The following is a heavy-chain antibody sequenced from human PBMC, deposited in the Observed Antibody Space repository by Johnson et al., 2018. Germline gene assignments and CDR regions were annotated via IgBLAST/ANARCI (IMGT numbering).Heavy chain of an antibody. V-gene: IGHV3-21*01. CDR2: IRSSSSYI. CDR1: GFTFSSYW. D-gene: IGHD6-13*01. J-gene: IGHJ6*02. Sequence: EVQLLESWGGVVQPGRSLRLSCAASGFTFSSYWMSWVRQAPGKGLEWVSSIRSSSSYIYYADSVKGRFTISRDNAKNSLYLQMNSLRAEDTAVYYGARDLSGYSYYYDGMDVWGQGTTVTVS. CDR3: ARDLSGYSYYYDGMDV.